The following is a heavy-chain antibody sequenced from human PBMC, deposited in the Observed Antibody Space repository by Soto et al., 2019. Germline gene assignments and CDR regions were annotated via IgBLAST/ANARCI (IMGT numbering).Heavy chain of an antibody. J-gene: IGHJ3*02. CDR1: GFTFRSYE. CDR2: ISASGSTI. Sequence: EVQLVESGGGLVQPGGSLRLSCAASGFTFRSYEMKWLRQAPGKGLEWVSYISASGSTIYYADSVRGRCTISRDNAKSSVDLQRNSRRAEDTAVYYCARDGGVRWAARRLDIWGQGTMVTVS. V-gene: IGHV3-48*03. D-gene: IGHD2-8*02. CDR3: ARDGGVRWAARRLDI.